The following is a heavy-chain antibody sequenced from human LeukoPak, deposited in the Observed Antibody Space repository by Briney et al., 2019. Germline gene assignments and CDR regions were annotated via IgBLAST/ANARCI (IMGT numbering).Heavy chain of an antibody. CDR3: AKGHGDGSGYYYFDS. CDR2: ISSSGSTI. V-gene: IGHV3-48*03. J-gene: IGHJ4*02. Sequence: QTGGSLRLSCAASGFTFSSYEMNWVRQAPGKGLEWVSYISSSGSTIYYADSVKGRFTIFRDNSKNMMYLQMNSLRVEDTAVYYCAKGHGDGSGYYYFDSWGQGTLVTVSS. D-gene: IGHD3-22*01. CDR1: GFTFSSYE.